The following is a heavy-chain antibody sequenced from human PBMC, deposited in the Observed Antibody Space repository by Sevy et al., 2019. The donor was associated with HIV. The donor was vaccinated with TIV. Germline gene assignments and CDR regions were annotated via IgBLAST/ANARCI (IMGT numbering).Heavy chain of an antibody. V-gene: IGHV3-7*01. CDR3: ARDGYSSGWTGGVDAFDI. J-gene: IGHJ3*02. Sequence: GGSLRLSCAASGFTFSSYWMSWVRQAPGKGLEWVANIKQDGSEKYYVDSVKGRFTISRDNAKNSLYLQMNSLGAEDTAVYYCARDGYSSGWTGGVDAFDIWGQGTMVTVSS. CDR2: IKQDGSEK. CDR1: GFTFSSYW. D-gene: IGHD6-19*01.